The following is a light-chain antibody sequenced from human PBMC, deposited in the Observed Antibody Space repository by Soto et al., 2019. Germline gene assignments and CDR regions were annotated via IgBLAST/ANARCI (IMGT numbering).Light chain of an antibody. CDR3: AAWDDSLSGEV. CDR1: TSNIGSNS. Sequence: QAVVNQPPSASGTPGQRITISCSGSTSNIGSNSVYWYQQFPGAAPKLLIYSNNYRPSVVPDRFSVSKSGTSASLAISGLRSADEAAYYCAAWDDSLSGEVFGGGTKLTVL. J-gene: IGLJ2*01. V-gene: IGLV1-47*02. CDR2: SNN.